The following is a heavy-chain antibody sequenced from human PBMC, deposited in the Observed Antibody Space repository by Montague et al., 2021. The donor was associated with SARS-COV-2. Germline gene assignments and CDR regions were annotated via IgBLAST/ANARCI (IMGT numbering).Heavy chain of an antibody. V-gene: IGHV4-34*01. Sequence: SETLSLTCAVYGGSFSGYYWNWIRQPPGKGLEWFGEINHSGSTNYNPSPKSRVTISVDASKNQFSLKLSSVTAADTAVYYCARGITVTTFYYYYGMDVWGQGTTVTVSS. CDR1: GGSFSGYY. CDR2: INHSGST. CDR3: ARGITVTTFYYYYGMDV. J-gene: IGHJ6*02. D-gene: IGHD4-17*01.